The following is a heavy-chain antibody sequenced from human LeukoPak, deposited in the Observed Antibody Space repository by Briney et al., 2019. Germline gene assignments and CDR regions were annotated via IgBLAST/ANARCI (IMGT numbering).Heavy chain of an antibody. D-gene: IGHD2-2*01. CDR2: IYYSGST. V-gene: IGHV4-59*01. J-gene: IGHJ4*02. CDR3: ARAQKGHQLLDY. Sequence: PSETLSLTCTVSGGSISSYYWTWIRQPPGKGLEWIGYIYYSGSTNYNPSFKSRVTISVDTSKTQFSLKLSSVTAADTAVYYCARAQKGHQLLDYWGQGTLVTVSS. CDR1: GGSISSYY.